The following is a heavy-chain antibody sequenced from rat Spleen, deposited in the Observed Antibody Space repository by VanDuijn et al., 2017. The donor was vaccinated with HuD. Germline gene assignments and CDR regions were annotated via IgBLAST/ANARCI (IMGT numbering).Heavy chain of an antibody. J-gene: IGHJ2*01. CDR1: GFTFSDYD. D-gene: IGHD1-1*01. CDR2: ISSSGGST. V-gene: IGHV5-25*01. Sequence: EVQLVESGGALVQPGRSLKLSCAASGFTFSDYDMAWVRQAPTKGLEWVASISSSGGSTYYRDSVKGRFTVSRDNAKSTLYLQMDSLRSEDTATYYCARHPDYSNYFDYWGQGVMVTVSS. CDR3: ARHPDYSNYFDY.